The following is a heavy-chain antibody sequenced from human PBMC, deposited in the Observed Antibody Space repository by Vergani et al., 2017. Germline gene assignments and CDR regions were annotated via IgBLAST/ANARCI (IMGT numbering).Heavy chain of an antibody. CDR2: INWNSETI. V-gene: IGHV3-9*01. Sequence: QLVESGGGLVQPGRSLRLSCAASGFTFDDYAMHWVRQAPGKGLEWVSAINWNSETITYADSVKGRFTISRDNAKNTLYLQMNSLRAEDTAVYYCAKDVDTARYFDYWGQGTLVTVSS. J-gene: IGHJ4*02. CDR1: GFTFDDYA. D-gene: IGHD5-18*01. CDR3: AKDVDTARYFDY.